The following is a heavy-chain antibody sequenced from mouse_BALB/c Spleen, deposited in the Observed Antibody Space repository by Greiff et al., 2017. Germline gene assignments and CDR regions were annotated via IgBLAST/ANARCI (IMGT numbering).Heavy chain of an antibody. D-gene: IGHD1-1*01. CDR2: ISSGGGST. CDR3: ARHLYAWFAY. CDR1: GFAFSSYD. V-gene: IGHV5-12-1*01. J-gene: IGHJ3*01. Sequence: DVQLVESGGGLVKPGGSLKLSCAASGFAFSSYDMSWVRQTPEKRLEWVAYISSGGGSTYYPDTVKGRFTISRDNAKNTLYLQMSSLKSEDTAMYYCARHLYAWFAYWGQGTLVTGSA.